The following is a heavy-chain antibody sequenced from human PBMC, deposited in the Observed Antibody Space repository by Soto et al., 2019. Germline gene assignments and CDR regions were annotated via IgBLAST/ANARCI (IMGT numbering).Heavy chain of an antibody. Sequence: LETPPLSYAVSGGNVRSTYWRSWVRQPPGKGPEWIGEINHRGSANYNPSLKSRVTISVDISKSQFSLRLTSVTAADTAVYYCARYNAASGTYYFDFWGQGALVTVSS. CDR3: ARYNAASGTYYFDF. J-gene: IGHJ4*02. V-gene: IGHV4-4*02. D-gene: IGHD6-13*01. CDR1: GGNVRSTYW. CDR2: INHRGSA.